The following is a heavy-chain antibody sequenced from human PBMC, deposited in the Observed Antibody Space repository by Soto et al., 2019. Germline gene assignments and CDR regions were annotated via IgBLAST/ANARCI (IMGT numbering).Heavy chain of an antibody. CDR3: ASVGGYETDYYYGMDV. V-gene: IGHV3-21*01. D-gene: IGHD5-12*01. CDR1: GFTFSSYS. J-gene: IGHJ6*02. Sequence: EVQLVESGGGLVKPGGSLRLSCAASGFTFSSYSMNWVRQAPGKGLEWVSSISSSSSYIYYADSVKGRFTISRDNAKNSLYLQMNSLIAEDTAVYDCASVGGYETDYYYGMDVWGQGTTVTVSS. CDR2: ISSSSSYI.